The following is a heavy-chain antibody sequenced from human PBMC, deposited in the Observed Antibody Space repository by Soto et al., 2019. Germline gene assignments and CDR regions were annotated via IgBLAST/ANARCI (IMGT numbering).Heavy chain of an antibody. CDR2: ISGSGGST. J-gene: IGHJ4*02. D-gene: IGHD2-2*01. V-gene: IGHV3-23*01. CDR3: AKGGGRYQLLSLYYFDY. Sequence: GGSLRLSCAASGFTFSSYAMSWVRQAPGKGLEWVSAISGSGGSTYYADSVKGRFTISRDNSKNTLYLQMNSLRAEDTAVYYCAKGGGRYQLLSLYYFDYWGQGTLVTVSS. CDR1: GFTFSSYA.